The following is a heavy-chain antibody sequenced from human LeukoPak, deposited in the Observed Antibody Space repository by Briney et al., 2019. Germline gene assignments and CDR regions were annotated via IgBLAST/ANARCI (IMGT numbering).Heavy chain of an antibody. V-gene: IGHV3-30*02. D-gene: IGHD3-10*01. CDR2: IRYDGSNK. CDR1: GFTFSSYG. Sequence: PGGSLRLSCAASGFTFSSYGMHWVRQAPGKGLGWVAFIRYDGSNKYYADSVKGRFTISRDNSKNTLYLQMNSLRAEDTAVYYCAKPPGGSGSYFTFDYWGQGTLVTVSS. J-gene: IGHJ4*02. CDR3: AKPPGGSGSYFTFDY.